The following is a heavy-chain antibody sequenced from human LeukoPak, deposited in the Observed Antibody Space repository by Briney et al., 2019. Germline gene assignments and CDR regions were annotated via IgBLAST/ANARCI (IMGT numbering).Heavy chain of an antibody. V-gene: IGHV1-69*04. J-gene: IGHJ6*02. CDR2: IIPILGIA. Sequence: SVKVSCKASGGTFSSYTISWVRQAPGQGLEWMGRIIPILGIANYAQKFQGRVTNTADKSTSTAYMELSSLRSEDTAVYYCAGDPGCSSTSCSTDYYYYYGMDVWGQGTTVTVSS. CDR1: GGTFSSYT. CDR3: AGDPGCSSTSCSTDYYYYYGMDV. D-gene: IGHD2-2*02.